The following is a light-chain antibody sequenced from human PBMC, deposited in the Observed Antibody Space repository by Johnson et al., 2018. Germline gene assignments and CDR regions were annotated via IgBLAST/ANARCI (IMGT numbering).Light chain of an antibody. J-gene: IGLJ1*01. CDR3: GTWDSSLSAGNV. V-gene: IGLV1-51*02. CDR2: ENN. Sequence: QSVLTQPPSVSAAPGQKVTISCSGSSSNIGTNYVSWYQQLPGTAPKLLIYENNKRPSGLPDRFSVSTSGTSATLGITGLQTGDEADYYCGTWDSSLSAGNVFGTGTKVTVL. CDR1: SSNIGTNY.